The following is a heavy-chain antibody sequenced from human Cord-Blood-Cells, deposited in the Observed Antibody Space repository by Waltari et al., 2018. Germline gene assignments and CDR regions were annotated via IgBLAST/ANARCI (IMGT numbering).Heavy chain of an antibody. D-gene: IGHD2-21*02. Sequence: QVQLVQSGAEVKKHGSSVKVSCMASGGTFSSSAISWVRQAPGQGLEWMGGIIPIFGTANYAQKFQGRVTITADESTSTAYMELSSLRSEDTAVYYCASSDGGNSVGYFDYWGQGTLVTVSS. CDR1: GGTFSSSA. V-gene: IGHV1-69*01. CDR3: ASSDGGNSVGYFDY. CDR2: IIPIFGTA. J-gene: IGHJ4*02.